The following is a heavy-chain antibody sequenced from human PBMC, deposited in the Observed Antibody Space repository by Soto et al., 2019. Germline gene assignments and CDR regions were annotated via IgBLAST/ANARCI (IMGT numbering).Heavy chain of an antibody. CDR1: GFTFSNAW. J-gene: IGHJ4*02. V-gene: IGHV3-15*01. Sequence: GGSLRLSCAASGFTFSNAWMSWVRQAPGKGLEWVGRIKSKTDGGTTDYAAPVKGRFTISRDDSKNTLYLQMNSLKTEDTAVYYCTTERLLWFGEYFDYWGQGTLVTVSS. D-gene: IGHD3-10*01. CDR2: IKSKTDGGTT. CDR3: TTERLLWFGEYFDY.